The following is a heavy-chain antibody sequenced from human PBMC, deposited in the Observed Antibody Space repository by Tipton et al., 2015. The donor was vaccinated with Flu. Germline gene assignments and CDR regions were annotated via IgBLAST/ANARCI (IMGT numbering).Heavy chain of an antibody. CDR2: VYHGGTT. D-gene: IGHD4-11*01. Sequence: TLSLTCTVSGYSISSRYYWGWIRQPPGKGLEWIGCVYHGGTTYYNPSLKGRVALSLDTFNNQFSLKLTSVTAADTAEYYCARREYSNYVSQPKNWFDLWGQGILVTVSA. V-gene: IGHV4-38-2*02. CDR3: ARREYSNYVSQPKNWFDL. J-gene: IGHJ5*02. CDR1: GYSISSRYY.